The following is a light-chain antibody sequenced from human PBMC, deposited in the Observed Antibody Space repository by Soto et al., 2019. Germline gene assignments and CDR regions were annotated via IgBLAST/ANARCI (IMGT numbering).Light chain of an antibody. J-gene: IGLJ2*01. CDR1: SSNIGSNF. V-gene: IGLV1-51*01. CDR3: GTWDSSLSAVV. Sequence: QSVLTQPPSVPAAPGQKVTISCSGSSSNIGSNFGSWYQQLPGTAPKLLIYDNDKRPSGIPDRFSGSKSGTSATLGITGLQTGDEADYYCGTWDSSLSAVVFGGGTKLTVL. CDR2: DND.